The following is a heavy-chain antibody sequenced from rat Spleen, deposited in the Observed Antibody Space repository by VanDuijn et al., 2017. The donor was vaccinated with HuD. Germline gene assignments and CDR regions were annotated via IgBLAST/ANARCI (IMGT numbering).Heavy chain of an antibody. CDR3: TTEAYGYFDY. Sequence: EVQLVESGGGLVQPGRSMKLSCAASGFTFSNYDMAWVRQAPTKGLEWVASISYDGSSTYYRDSVKGRFTISRDNAKSTLYLQMDSLRSEDTATYYCTTEAYGYFDYWGQGVMVTVSS. CDR1: GFTFSNYD. V-gene: IGHV5-20*01. J-gene: IGHJ2*01. D-gene: IGHD4-1*01. CDR2: ISYDGSST.